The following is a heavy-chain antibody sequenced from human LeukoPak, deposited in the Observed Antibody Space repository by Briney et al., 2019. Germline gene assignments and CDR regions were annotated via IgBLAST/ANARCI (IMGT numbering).Heavy chain of an antibody. CDR2: ISSSSSYI. CDR3: ARDSTNGNFDWPYPFDL. J-gene: IGHJ3*01. D-gene: IGHD3-9*01. Sequence: GGSLRLSCAASGFTFSSYSMNWVRQAPGKGLEWVSSISSSSSYIYYAASVQGRFTISRDNAKNSLYLQMNSLRAEDTAVYYCARDSTNGNFDWPYPFDLWGQGTMVPVPS. CDR1: GFTFSSYS. V-gene: IGHV3-21*01.